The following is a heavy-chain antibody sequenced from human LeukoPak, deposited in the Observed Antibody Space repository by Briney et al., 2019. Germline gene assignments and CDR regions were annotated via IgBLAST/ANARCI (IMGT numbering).Heavy chain of an antibody. CDR3: AKVGDGYPYDAFDI. V-gene: IGHV4-34*01. D-gene: IGHD5-24*01. Sequence: SETLSLTCAVYGGSFSGYYWSWIRQPPGKGLEWIGEINHSGSTNYNPSLKSRVTISVDTSKNQFSLKLSSVTAADTAVYYCAKVGDGYPYDAFDIWGQGTMVTVSS. CDR1: GGSFSGYY. J-gene: IGHJ3*02. CDR2: INHSGST.